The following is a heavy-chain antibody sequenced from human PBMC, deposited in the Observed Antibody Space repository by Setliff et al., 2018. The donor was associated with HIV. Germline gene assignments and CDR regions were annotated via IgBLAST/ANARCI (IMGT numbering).Heavy chain of an antibody. V-gene: IGHV3-30*18. CDR2: ISYHGNDK. Sequence: PGESLKISCAASGFTFSNYGMHWVRQAPGKGLEWVALISYHGNDKYYADSRKGRFTISRDNSKNTLYLQMDSLRAEDTAVYYCAKESLAYCGGDCFFDYWGQGTLVTVSS. CDR1: GFTFSNYG. CDR3: AKESLAYCGGDCFFDY. J-gene: IGHJ4*02. D-gene: IGHD2-21*02.